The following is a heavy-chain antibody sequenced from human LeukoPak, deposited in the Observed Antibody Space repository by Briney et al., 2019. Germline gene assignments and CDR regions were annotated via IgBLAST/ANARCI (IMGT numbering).Heavy chain of an antibody. CDR2: INHSGST. V-gene: IGHV4-34*01. Sequence: PSETLSLTCAVYGGSFSGYYWSWIRQPPGKGLEWIGEINHSGSTNYNPSLKSRVTISVDTSKNQFSLKLSSVTAADTAVYYCARGVVLWGRGTLVTVSS. J-gene: IGHJ4*02. CDR1: GGSFSGYY. D-gene: IGHD3-10*02. CDR3: ARGVVL.